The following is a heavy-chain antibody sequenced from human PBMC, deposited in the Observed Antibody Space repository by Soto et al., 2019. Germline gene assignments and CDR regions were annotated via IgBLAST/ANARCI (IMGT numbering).Heavy chain of an antibody. CDR3: VRGKSQFDP. Sequence: GGSLRLSCADSAFTLSNYNMNWVRQAPGKGLEWVSYISASSTTIYYADSVKGRFTISRDNAKNLLYLQMNSLRPEDTAVYYCVRGKSQFDPCGQGTLVTXSS. J-gene: IGHJ5*02. CDR1: AFTLSNYN. CDR2: ISASSTTI. V-gene: IGHV3-48*01.